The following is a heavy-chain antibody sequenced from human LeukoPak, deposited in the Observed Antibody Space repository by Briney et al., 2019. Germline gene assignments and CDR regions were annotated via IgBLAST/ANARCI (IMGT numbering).Heavy chain of an antibody. CDR3: AKDLADTAMATYYYYYMDV. CDR1: GFTFSSYG. Sequence: GGSLRLSCAASGFTFSSYGMHWVRQAPGKGLEWVAFIRYDGSNKYYADSVKGRFTISRDNSKNTLYLQMNSLRAEDTAVYYCAKDLADTAMATYYYYYMDVWGKGTTVTVSS. CDR2: IRYDGSNK. J-gene: IGHJ6*03. V-gene: IGHV3-30*02. D-gene: IGHD5-18*01.